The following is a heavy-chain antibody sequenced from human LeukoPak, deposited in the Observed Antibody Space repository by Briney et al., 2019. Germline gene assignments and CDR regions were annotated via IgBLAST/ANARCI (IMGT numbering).Heavy chain of an antibody. Sequence: SETLSLTCTVSGGPMSSYYWTWIRQPPGKGLEWIGYIYYTGNTNYNPSLKSRVTISADTSKNQFSLKLNSVTAADTAVYYCARRARATVRGDYFDYWGQGTLVTVSS. D-gene: IGHD3-10*01. CDR2: IYYTGNT. V-gene: IGHV4-59*08. CDR1: GGPMSSYY. J-gene: IGHJ4*02. CDR3: ARRARATVRGDYFDY.